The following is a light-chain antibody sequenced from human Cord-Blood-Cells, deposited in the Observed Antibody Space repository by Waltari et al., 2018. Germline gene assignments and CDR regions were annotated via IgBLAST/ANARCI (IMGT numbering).Light chain of an antibody. CDR1: QSVSSSY. CDR3: QQYGSSRWT. Sequence: EIVLTQSPGTLSLSPGERATPPCRASQSVSSSYLAWYQQKPGQAPRLLIYGASSRATGIPDRFSGSGSGTDFTLTISRLEPEDFAVYYCQQYGSSRWTFGQGTKLEIK. CDR2: GAS. J-gene: IGKJ2*02. V-gene: IGKV3-20*01.